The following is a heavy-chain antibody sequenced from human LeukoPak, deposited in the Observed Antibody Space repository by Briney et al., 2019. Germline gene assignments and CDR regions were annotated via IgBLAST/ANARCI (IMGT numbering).Heavy chain of an antibody. J-gene: IGHJ3*02. V-gene: IGHV3-7*01. Sequence: GSLRLSCAASGFTFSSYWMSWVRQAPGKGLEWVANIKQDGSEKYYVDSVKGRFTISRDNAKNSLYLQMNSLRAEDTAVYYCAGSWSPYDAFDIWGQGTMVTVSS. CDR2: IKQDGSEK. D-gene: IGHD6-13*01. CDR1: GFTFSSYW. CDR3: AGSWSPYDAFDI.